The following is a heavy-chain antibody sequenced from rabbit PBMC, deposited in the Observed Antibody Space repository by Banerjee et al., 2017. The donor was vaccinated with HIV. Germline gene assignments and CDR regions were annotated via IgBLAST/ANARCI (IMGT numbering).Heavy chain of an antibody. CDR3: ARGGTGYTSYVYDL. D-gene: IGHD6-1*01. CDR1: GFSFSSGYD. Sequence: QSLEESGGDLVKPGASLTLTCTASGFSFSSGYDMCWVRQAPGKGPEWIGCIYTGSGNTFYASWAKGRFTISRSTSLNTVTLQMTSLTGADTATYFCARGGTGYTSYVYDLWGPGTLVTVS. CDR2: IYTGSGNT. V-gene: IGHV1S40*01. J-gene: IGHJ6*01.